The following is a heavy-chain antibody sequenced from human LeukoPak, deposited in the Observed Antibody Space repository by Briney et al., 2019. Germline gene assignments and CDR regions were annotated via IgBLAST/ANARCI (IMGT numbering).Heavy chain of an antibody. Sequence: GGSLRLSCSASGFTFSSYSMNWVRQAPGKGLEWISYISSSSSPMYYADSEKGRFTISRDNAKNSLYLQMNSLRAEDTAVYYCARETYFKPDYWGQGTLVTVSS. D-gene: IGHD3-10*01. J-gene: IGHJ4*02. CDR3: ARETYFKPDY. CDR1: GFTFSSYS. CDR2: ISSSSSPM. V-gene: IGHV3-48*04.